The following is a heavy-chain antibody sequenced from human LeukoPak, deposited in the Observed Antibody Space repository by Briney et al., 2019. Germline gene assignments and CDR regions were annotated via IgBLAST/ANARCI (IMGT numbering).Heavy chain of an antibody. V-gene: IGHV5-51*01. Sequence: GESLKISSKGSGYSFTTYWIGWVRQMPGKGLEWMGIIYPGNSDTRYSPSFQGQVTISADKSISPAYLQWRSLKASDTAMYFCAVYGTTVTSNWSDPWGQGTLVIVSS. J-gene: IGHJ5*02. CDR2: IYPGNSDT. CDR3: AVYGTTVTSNWSDP. CDR1: GYSFTTYW. D-gene: IGHD4-17*01.